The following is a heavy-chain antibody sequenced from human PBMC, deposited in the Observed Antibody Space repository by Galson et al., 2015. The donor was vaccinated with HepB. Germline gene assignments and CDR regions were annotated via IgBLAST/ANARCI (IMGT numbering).Heavy chain of an antibody. J-gene: IGHJ6*02. Sequence: SVKVSCKASGYTFTGYYMHWVRQAPGQGLEWMGWMNPNSGGTNYAQKFQDRVTMTRDTSINTAYMELSRLRSDDTAVYYCARGLRNYYYDGMDVWGQGTTVTVSS. CDR3: ARGLRNYYYDGMDV. D-gene: IGHD4/OR15-4a*01. CDR1: GYTFTGYY. V-gene: IGHV1-2*02. CDR2: MNPNSGGT.